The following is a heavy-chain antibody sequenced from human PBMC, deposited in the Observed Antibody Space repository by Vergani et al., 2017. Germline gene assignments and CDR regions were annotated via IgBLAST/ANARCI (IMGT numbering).Heavy chain of an antibody. CDR3: ARHNSDIVVVPAAWFDY. CDR2: ISSSSSYI. D-gene: IGHD2-2*01. CDR1: GFTFSSYS. V-gene: IGHV3-21*01. J-gene: IGHJ4*02. Sequence: EVQLVESGGGLVKPGGSLRLSCAASGFTFSSYSMNWVRQAPGKGLEWVSSISSSSSYIYYADSVKGRFTISRDNAKNSLYLQMNSLRAEDTAVYYCARHNSDIVVVPAAWFDYWGQGTLVTVSS.